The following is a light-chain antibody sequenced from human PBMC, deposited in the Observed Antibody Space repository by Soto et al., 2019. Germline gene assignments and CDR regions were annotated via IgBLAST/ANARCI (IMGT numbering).Light chain of an antibody. Sequence: DIQMTQSPSSLSASVGDRVTITCQASQDIRNYLNWYQQKPGKAPKLLIYDASNLETGVPSRFSGSGSGTAFTFTISSLQPEDIETYYCQQYDNLPLTFGGGTKVEIK. CDR2: DAS. V-gene: IGKV1-33*01. CDR3: QQYDNLPLT. CDR1: QDIRNY. J-gene: IGKJ4*01.